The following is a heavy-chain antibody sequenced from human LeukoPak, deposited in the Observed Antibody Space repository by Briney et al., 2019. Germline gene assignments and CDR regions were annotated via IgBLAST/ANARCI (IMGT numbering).Heavy chain of an antibody. CDR1: QFTFSHYG. CDR3: AKDAQRGFDYSNSLEY. J-gene: IGHJ4*02. V-gene: IGHV3-33*06. CDR2: IWNDGSSQ. D-gene: IGHD4-11*01. Sequence: PGKSLTLSCVAPQFTFSHYGMHWVRQAPGKGLEWVAVIWNDGSSQYYADSVKGRFTISRDNFQNTVYLQMNSLRAEDTAVYYCAKDAQRGFDYSNSLEYWGQGTLVTVSS.